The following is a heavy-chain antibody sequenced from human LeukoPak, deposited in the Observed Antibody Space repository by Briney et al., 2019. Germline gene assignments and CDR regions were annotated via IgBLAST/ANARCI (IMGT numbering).Heavy chain of an antibody. Sequence: SETLSLTCAVYGGSFSGFYWSWIRQSPGKGLEWVGEINHSGSTNYNPSLKSRVTISVDTSKNQFSLKLSSVTAADTAVYYCARGAYSSSWGSGPKVDYWGQGTLVTVSS. J-gene: IGHJ4*02. CDR1: GGSFSGFY. D-gene: IGHD6-13*01. CDR2: INHSGST. CDR3: ARGAYSSSWGSGPKVDY. V-gene: IGHV4-34*01.